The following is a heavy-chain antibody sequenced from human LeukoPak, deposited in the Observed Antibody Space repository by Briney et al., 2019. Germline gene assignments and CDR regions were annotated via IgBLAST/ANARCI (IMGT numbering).Heavy chain of an antibody. J-gene: IGHJ4*02. Sequence: PSETLSLTCTVSGGSISSGSYYWSWIRQPAGKGLEWIGRIYTSGSTNYNPSLKSRVTISVDTSKNQFSLKLSSATAADTAVYYCARGDYGDYHDYWGQGTLVTVSS. D-gene: IGHD4-17*01. CDR2: IYTSGST. V-gene: IGHV4-61*02. CDR3: ARGDYGDYHDY. CDR1: GGSISSGSYY.